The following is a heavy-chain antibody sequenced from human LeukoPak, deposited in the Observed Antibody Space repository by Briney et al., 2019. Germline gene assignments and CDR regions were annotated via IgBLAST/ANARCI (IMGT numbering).Heavy chain of an antibody. J-gene: IGHJ4*02. D-gene: IGHD3-22*01. CDR2: ISAYNGNT. CDR1: GYTFTSYG. V-gene: IGHV1-18*01. CDR3: ARVGGSTGYPYDY. Sequence: GASVKVSCKASGYTFTSYGISWVRQAPGQGLEWMGWISAYNGNTNYAQKLQGRVTMTTDTSTSTAHMEPRSLRSDDTAVYYCARVGGSTGYPYDYWGQGTLVTVSS.